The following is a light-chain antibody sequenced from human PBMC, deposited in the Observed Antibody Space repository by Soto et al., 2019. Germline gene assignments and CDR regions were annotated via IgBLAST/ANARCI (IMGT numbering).Light chain of an antibody. Sequence: DIQMTQAPSTLSASVRHRLTITFRASQSISSWLAWYQQKPGKGPNLLIYKASSLESGVPSRFSGSGSGTEFTLTISSLQPDDFETYYCQQYNTYSTFGQGTKVDIK. CDR2: KAS. CDR1: QSISSW. J-gene: IGKJ1*01. V-gene: IGKV1-5*03. CDR3: QQYNTYST.